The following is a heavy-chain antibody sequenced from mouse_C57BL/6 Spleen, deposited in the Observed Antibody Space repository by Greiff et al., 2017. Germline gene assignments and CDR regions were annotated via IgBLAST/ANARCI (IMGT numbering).Heavy chain of an antibody. Sequence: VQLQQPGTELVKPGASVKLSCKASGYTFTSYWMHWVKQRPGQGLEWIGNINPSNGGTNYNEKFKSKATLTVDKSSSTAYMQLSSLTSEDSAVYDCARGYYGSSPTFDYWGQGTTLTVSS. D-gene: IGHD1-1*01. CDR1: GYTFTSYW. CDR3: ARGYYGSSPTFDY. J-gene: IGHJ2*01. V-gene: IGHV1-53*01. CDR2: INPSNGGT.